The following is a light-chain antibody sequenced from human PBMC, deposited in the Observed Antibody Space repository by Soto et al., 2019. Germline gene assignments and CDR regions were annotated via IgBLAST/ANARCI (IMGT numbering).Light chain of an antibody. CDR3: QQYDIYSRT. CDR1: QSISNW. V-gene: IGKV1-5*01. Sequence: DIQMTQSPSTLSASVGDRVTITCRASQSISNWLAWYQQKPGKAPKLLIYDASTFQSGVPSRFSGSGSGTEFTLTISSLQPDDFATYYCQQYDIYSRTFGQGTKVDIK. CDR2: DAS. J-gene: IGKJ1*01.